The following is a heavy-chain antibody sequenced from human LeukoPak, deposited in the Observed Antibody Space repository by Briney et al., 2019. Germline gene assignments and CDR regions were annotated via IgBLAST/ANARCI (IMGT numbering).Heavy chain of an antibody. CDR3: ARDDYVWGSYRYSWGY. D-gene: IGHD3-16*02. CDR1: GFTFSSYG. V-gene: IGHV3-30*02. Sequence: GGSLRLSCAASGFTFSSYGMHWVRQAPGKGLEWVAFIRYDGSNKYYADSVKGRFTISRDNSKNTLYLQMNSLRAEDTAVYYCARDDYVWGSYRYSWGYWGQGTLVTVSS. CDR2: IRYDGSNK. J-gene: IGHJ4*02.